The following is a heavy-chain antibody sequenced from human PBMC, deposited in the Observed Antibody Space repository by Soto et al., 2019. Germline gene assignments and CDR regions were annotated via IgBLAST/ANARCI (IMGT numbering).Heavy chain of an antibody. D-gene: IGHD4-17*01. CDR2: IYYSGST. V-gene: IGHV4-59*08. CDR3: ARHRRAYGDYYYYYMDV. Sequence: QVQLQESGPGLVKPSETLSLTCTVSGGSISSYYWSWIRQPPGKGLEWIGYIYYSGSTNYNPSLKSRVTISVDTSKNQFSLKLGSVTAADTAVYYCARHRRAYGDYYYYYMDVWGKGTTVTVSS. CDR1: GGSISSYY. J-gene: IGHJ6*03.